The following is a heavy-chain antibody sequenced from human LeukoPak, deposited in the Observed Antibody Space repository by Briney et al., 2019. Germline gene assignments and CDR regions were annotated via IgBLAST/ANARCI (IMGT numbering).Heavy chain of an antibody. CDR1: GFTFCSYA. CDR3: ARCGWYYNSSGYPD. D-gene: IGHD3-22*01. V-gene: IGHV3-30*04. J-gene: IGHJ4*02. CDR2: ISYDGSNK. Sequence: PGRSLRLSSAASGFTFCSYAMHWVRQAPGKGLEWVAVISYDGSNKYYADSVKGRLTISRDNSKNTLYLQMNSLIAEDTAVYYCARCGWYYNSSGYPDWGQGTLVTVSS.